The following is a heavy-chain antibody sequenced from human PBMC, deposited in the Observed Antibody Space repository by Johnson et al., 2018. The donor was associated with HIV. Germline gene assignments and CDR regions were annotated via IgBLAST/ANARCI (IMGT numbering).Heavy chain of an antibody. CDR2: IRYDGSNK. Sequence: QVQLVESGGGVVQPGGSLRLSCAASGFSFSSYGMHWVRQAPGKGLEWVAFIRYDGSNKYYADSVKGRFTISRDNSKNTLYLQMNSLRAEDTALYYCARDTYYYDTSGYLTRPRAFDVWGQGTMVTVSS. CDR3: ARDTYYYDTSGYLTRPRAFDV. CDR1: GFSFSSYG. J-gene: IGHJ3*01. D-gene: IGHD3-22*01. V-gene: IGHV3-30*02.